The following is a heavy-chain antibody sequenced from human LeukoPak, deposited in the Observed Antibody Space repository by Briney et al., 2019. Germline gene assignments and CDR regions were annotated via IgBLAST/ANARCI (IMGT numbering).Heavy chain of an antibody. CDR1: GGSISSYY. CDR3: ARTGSSAFDI. CDR2: IYYSGGT. Sequence: SETLSLTCTVSGGSISSYYWSWIRQPPGKGLEWIGYIYYSGGTNYNPSLKSRVTISVDTSKNQFSLKLSSVTAADTAVYYCARTGSSAFDIWGQGTMVTVSS. V-gene: IGHV4-59*01. D-gene: IGHD6-6*01. J-gene: IGHJ3*02.